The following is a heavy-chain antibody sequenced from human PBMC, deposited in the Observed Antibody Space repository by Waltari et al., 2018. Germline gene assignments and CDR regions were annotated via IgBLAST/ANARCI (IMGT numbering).Heavy chain of an antibody. V-gene: IGHV3-33*08. CDR2: IWYDGSNK. CDR3: ARDKRAFDY. CDR1: GYTFSNAW. J-gene: IGHJ4*02. Sequence: VQLVESGGGLVKPGGSLRLSCAASGYTFSNAWMNGVRQAPGKGLEWVAVIWYDGSNKYYADSVKGRFTISRDNSKNTLYLQMNSLRAEDTAGYYCARDKRAFDYWGQGTLVTVSS.